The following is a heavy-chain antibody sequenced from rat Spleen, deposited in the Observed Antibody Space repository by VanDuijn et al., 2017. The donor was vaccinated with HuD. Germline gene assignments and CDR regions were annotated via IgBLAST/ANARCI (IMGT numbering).Heavy chain of an antibody. Sequence: QVRLKESGPGLVQPSQTLSLTCTVSGFSLTSNGVSWVRQPPGKGLEWIAAISSGGSTYYNLALKSRLSISRDTSKSQVFLKMDSLQPEDTGTYYCARLRTSPFYFDYGGQGVMVTVSS. CDR1: GFSLTSNG. D-gene: IGHD3-8*01. J-gene: IGHJ2*01. V-gene: IGHV2S8*01. CDR3: ARLRTSPFYFDY. CDR2: ISSGGST.